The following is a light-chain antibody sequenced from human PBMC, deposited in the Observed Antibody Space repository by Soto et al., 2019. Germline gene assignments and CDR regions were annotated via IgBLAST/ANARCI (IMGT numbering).Light chain of an antibody. CDR2: GAS. J-gene: IGKJ1*01. Sequence: EIVMTQSPATLSVSPGERATLSCRASQSVSSNLAWYQQKPGQAPRLLIYGASTRATGIPARFSGSGSGTEFTLTIASLQCEDFAVYYCQQDNNWPRTFGQGTKVEIK. V-gene: IGKV3-15*01. CDR1: QSVSSN. CDR3: QQDNNWPRT.